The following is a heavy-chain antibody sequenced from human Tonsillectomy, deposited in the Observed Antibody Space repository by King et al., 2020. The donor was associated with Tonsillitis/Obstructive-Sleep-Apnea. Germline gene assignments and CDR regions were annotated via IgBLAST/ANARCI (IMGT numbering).Heavy chain of an antibody. V-gene: IGHV4-34*01. D-gene: IGHD7-27*01. CDR2: INHSGST. CDR3: AGQNLWGYYFDY. CDR1: GGSFSGYN. J-gene: IGHJ4*02. Sequence: VQLQQWGAGLLKPSDTLSLTCAVYGGSFSGYNWTWIRQPPGKGLEWIGEINHSGSTTYDPSLKSRVTISLYTSKNQFSLKLSSVTAADTAVYYCAGQNLWGYYFDYWGQGTPVTVSS.